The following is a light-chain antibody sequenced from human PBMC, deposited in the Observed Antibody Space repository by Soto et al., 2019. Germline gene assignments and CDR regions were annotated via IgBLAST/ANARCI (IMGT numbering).Light chain of an antibody. Sequence: QSALTQPASVSGSPGQSITISCTGTSSDVGGYNYVSWYQQHPGKAPKLMIYDVSNRHSGVSNRFSVSKSGNTASLTISGLQAEDEADYYCSSYTSSSTLLYVFGTGTKLTVL. CDR3: SSYTSSSTLLYV. J-gene: IGLJ1*01. CDR1: SSDVGGYNY. V-gene: IGLV2-14*01. CDR2: DVS.